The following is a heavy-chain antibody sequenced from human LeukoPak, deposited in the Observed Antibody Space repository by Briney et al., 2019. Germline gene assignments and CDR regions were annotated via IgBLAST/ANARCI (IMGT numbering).Heavy chain of an antibody. J-gene: IGHJ4*02. V-gene: IGHV1-46*01. CDR3: ARALSEMATIGEDFDY. CDR1: GYTFTSYY. Sequence: ASVKVSCKASGYTFTSYYMHWVRQAPGQGLEWMGIINPSGGNKRYAEKFQGRVTMTRDTSTSTVYMELSSLRSEDTAVYYCARALSEMATIGEDFDYWGQGTLVTVSS. CDR2: INPSGGNK. D-gene: IGHD5-24*01.